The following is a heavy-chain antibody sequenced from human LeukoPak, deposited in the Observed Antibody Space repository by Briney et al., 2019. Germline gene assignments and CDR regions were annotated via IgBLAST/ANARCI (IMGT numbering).Heavy chain of an antibody. CDR3: ARVHVESSGYYYNWFDP. V-gene: IGHV6-1*01. D-gene: IGHD3-22*01. J-gene: IGHJ5*02. CDR2: TYYRSKWYN. CDR1: GDSVSSNSAA. Sequence: SQTLSLTCAISGDSVSSNSAAWNWIRQSPSRGLEWLGRTYYRSKWYNDYAVSVKSRITINPDTSKNQFSLQLNSVTPEDTAVYYCARVHVESSGYYYNWFDPWGQGTLVTVSS.